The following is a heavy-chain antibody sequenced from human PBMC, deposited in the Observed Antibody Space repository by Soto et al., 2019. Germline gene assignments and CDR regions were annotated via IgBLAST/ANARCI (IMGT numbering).Heavy chain of an antibody. CDR1: GGSISSYY. V-gene: IGHV4-59*01. J-gene: IGHJ5*02. CDR3: ARVPIRSPNWFDP. CDR2: IYYSGST. Sequence: PSETLSLTCTVSGGSISSYYWSWIRQPPGKGLEWIGYIYYSGSTNYNPSLKSRVTISVDTSKNQFSLKLSSVTAADTAVYYCARVPIRSPNWFDPWGQGTLVTVSS.